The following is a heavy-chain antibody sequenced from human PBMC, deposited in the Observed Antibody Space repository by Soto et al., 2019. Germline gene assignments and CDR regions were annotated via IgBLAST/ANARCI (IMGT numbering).Heavy chain of an antibody. D-gene: IGHD6-13*01. J-gene: IGHJ4*02. CDR1: GFTFTSYA. V-gene: IGHV3-23*01. CDR2: LSGSGSST. CDR3: AKDLAAAGTFFRYFDY. Sequence: GGSLRLSCAASGFTFTSYAMSWVRQAPGKGLEWVSGLSGSGSSTYYADSVKGRFTISRDNSKNTLYLQMNSLRAEDTAVYYCAKDLAAAGTFFRYFDYWGQGTLVTGSS.